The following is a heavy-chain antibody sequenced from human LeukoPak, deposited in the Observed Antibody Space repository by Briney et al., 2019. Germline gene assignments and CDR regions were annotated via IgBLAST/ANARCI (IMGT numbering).Heavy chain of an antibody. D-gene: IGHD6-19*01. Sequence: GGSLRLSCAASGFTLSSYWMSWVRQAPGKGLEWVANMKHDGSEKYYVDSVKGRFTISRDNANNSLYLQMNSLRVEDTAIYYCARGVSAWYQGWFDPWGQGTLVTVSS. J-gene: IGHJ5*02. CDR1: GFTLSSYW. V-gene: IGHV3-7*01. CDR3: ARGVSAWYQGWFDP. CDR2: MKHDGSEK.